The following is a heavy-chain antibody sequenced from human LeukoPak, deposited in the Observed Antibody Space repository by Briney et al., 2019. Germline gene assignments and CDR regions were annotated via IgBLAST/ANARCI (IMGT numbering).Heavy chain of an antibody. CDR2: ISTSGTTF. Sequence: GGSLRLSCAASRFTVSSNYMSWVRQAPGKGLEWVSYISTSGTTFHYADSVKGRFTISRDNAKNSLYLQMNSLRAEDTAVYYCARVFTSGSPLDYWGQGTLVTVSS. J-gene: IGHJ4*02. CDR3: ARVFTSGSPLDY. CDR1: RFTVSSNY. D-gene: IGHD1-26*01. V-gene: IGHV3-11*01.